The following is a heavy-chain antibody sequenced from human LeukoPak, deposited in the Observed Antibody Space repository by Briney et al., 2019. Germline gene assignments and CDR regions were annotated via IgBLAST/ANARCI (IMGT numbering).Heavy chain of an antibody. V-gene: IGHV4-34*01. J-gene: IGHJ1*01. D-gene: IGHD2-15*01. CDR3: ARGPRLYCSGGSCFHYFQH. CDR2: INHSGST. CDR1: GGSFSGYY. Sequence: SETLSLTCAVYGGSFSGYYWSWIRQPPGKGLEWIGEINHSGSTNYNPSLKSRVTISVDTSKNQFSLKLSSVTAADTAVYYCARGPRLYCSGGSCFHYFQHWGQGTLVTVSP.